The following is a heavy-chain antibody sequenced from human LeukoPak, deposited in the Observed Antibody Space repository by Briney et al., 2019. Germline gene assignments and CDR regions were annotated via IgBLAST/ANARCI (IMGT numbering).Heavy chain of an antibody. Sequence: GGSLRLSCAASGFTFSSYEMNWVRQAPGKGLEWVSYISSSGSTIYYADSVKGRFTISRDNAKNTLYLQMNSLRAEDTAVYYCAKSRPITMVRGIFDYWGQGTLVTVSS. J-gene: IGHJ4*02. V-gene: IGHV3-48*03. CDR2: ISSSGSTI. CDR1: GFTFSSYE. D-gene: IGHD3-10*01. CDR3: AKSRPITMVRGIFDY.